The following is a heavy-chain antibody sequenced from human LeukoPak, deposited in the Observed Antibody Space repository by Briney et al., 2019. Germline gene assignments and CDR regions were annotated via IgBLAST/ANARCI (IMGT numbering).Heavy chain of an antibody. CDR3: ARSANRNYLSFDY. CDR1: GGTFSSYA. D-gene: IGHD1-7*01. Sequence: SVKVSCKASGGTFSSYAISWVRQAPGQGLEWMGGIIPIFGTANYAQKFQGRVTITTDESTSTAYMELSSLRSEDTAVYYCARSANRNYLSFDYWGQGTLVTVSS. J-gene: IGHJ4*02. V-gene: IGHV1-69*05. CDR2: IIPIFGTA.